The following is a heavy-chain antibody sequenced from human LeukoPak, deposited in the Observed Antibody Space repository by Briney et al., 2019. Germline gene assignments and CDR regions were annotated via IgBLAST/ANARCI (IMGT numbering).Heavy chain of an antibody. Sequence: GGSLRLSCAASGFTFNSYWIVWFRQAPGKGLVWVSCINPGGRWTLHAGSGEGRFAIARDYARNTMYLEMNSLGVEDTAMYYCARYEQRPGVTASDPWRQGTLVTVSS. CDR2: INPGGRWT. V-gene: IGHV3-74*01. CDR1: GFTFNSYW. J-gene: IGHJ5*02. D-gene: IGHD2-21*02. CDR3: ARYEQRPGVTASDP.